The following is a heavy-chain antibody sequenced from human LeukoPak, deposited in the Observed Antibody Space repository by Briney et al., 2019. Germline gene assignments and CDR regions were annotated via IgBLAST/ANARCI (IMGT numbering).Heavy chain of an antibody. CDR1: GFTFGDYA. Sequence: GGSLRLSCTASGFTFGDYAMSWVRQAPGKGLEWVGFIRSKAYGGTTDYAAPVKGRFTISRDDSKNTLYLQMNSLKTEDTAVYYCTTSSSSPYYYYYYYMDVWGKGTTVTVSS. V-gene: IGHV3-49*04. D-gene: IGHD6-6*01. J-gene: IGHJ6*03. CDR3: TTSSSSPYYYYYYYMDV. CDR2: IRSKAYGGTT.